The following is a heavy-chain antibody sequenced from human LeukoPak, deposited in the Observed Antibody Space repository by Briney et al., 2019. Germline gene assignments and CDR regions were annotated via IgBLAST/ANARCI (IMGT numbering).Heavy chain of an antibody. Sequence: SETLSLTCTVSGGSIYSSSYYWGWIRQPPGKGLEWIGSIYYSGSTYYNPSLKSRVTISVDTSKNQFSLKLSSVTAADTAVYYCARDLPIRGFDYWGQGTLVTVSS. CDR3: ARDLPIRGFDY. V-gene: IGHV4-39*07. J-gene: IGHJ4*02. CDR2: IYYSGST. D-gene: IGHD3-10*01. CDR1: GGSIYSSSYY.